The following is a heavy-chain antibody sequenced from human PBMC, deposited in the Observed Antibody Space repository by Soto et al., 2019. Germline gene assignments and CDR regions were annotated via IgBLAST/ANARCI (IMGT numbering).Heavy chain of an antibody. CDR3: ARAGGGDWFDP. J-gene: IGHJ5*02. CDR2: ISSSSSYI. Sequence: EVQLVESGGGLVKPGGSLRLSCAASGFTFSSYSMNWVRQAPGKGLEWVSSISSSSSYIYYADSVKGRFTISRDNAKNSLYLQMNSLRTEDTAVYYCARAGGGDWFDPWGQGTLVTVSS. D-gene: IGHD3-16*01. CDR1: GFTFSSYS. V-gene: IGHV3-21*01.